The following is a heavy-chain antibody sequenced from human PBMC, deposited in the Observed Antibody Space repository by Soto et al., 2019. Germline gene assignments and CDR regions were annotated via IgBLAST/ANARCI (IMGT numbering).Heavy chain of an antibody. D-gene: IGHD4-17*01. V-gene: IGHV3-30*18. CDR1: GFSFSYYA. Sequence: QVPLVESGGGVVQPGRSLRLSCAASGFSFSYYAMHWVRRAPGKGLEWVALISYDGSNKFYADSVKGRFTISRDNSKNTLYLQMHGLRTEDTAVYYCAKTGRDYGDSPNDYWGQGTLVTVSS. CDR2: ISYDGSNK. J-gene: IGHJ4*02. CDR3: AKTGRDYGDSPNDY.